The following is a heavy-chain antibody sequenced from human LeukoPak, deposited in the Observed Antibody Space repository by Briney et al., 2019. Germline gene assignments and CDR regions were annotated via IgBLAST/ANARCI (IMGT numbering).Heavy chain of an antibody. CDR1: GGSFSGYY. V-gene: IGHV4-34*01. D-gene: IGHD5-24*01. CDR2: INHSGST. J-gene: IGHJ4*02. Sequence: PSETLSLTCAVYGGSFSGYYWSWIRHPPGKGLEWIGEINHSGSTNYNPSLKSRVTISVDTSKNQFSLKLSSVTAADTAVYYCARGRGRDGYKFDYWGQGTLVTVSS. CDR3: ARGRGRDGYKFDY.